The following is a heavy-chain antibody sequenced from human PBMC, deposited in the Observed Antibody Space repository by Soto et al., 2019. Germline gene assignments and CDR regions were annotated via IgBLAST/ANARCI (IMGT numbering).Heavy chain of an antibody. CDR3: ASNLLWFGELLY. D-gene: IGHD3-10*01. V-gene: IGHV4-4*07. CDR2: IYTSGST. Sequence: SETLSLTCTVSGGSIRSYYWSWIRQPAGKGLEWIGRIYTSGSTNYNPSLKSRVTMSVDTSKNQFSLKLSSVTAADTAVYYCASNLLWFGELLYWGQGTLVTVSS. J-gene: IGHJ4*02. CDR1: GGSIRSYY.